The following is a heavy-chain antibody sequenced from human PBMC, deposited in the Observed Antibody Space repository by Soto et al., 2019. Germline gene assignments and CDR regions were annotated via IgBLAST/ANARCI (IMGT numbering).Heavy chain of an antibody. J-gene: IGHJ4*02. CDR3: ARFAREENPKVGSWYYFDY. V-gene: IGHV4-31*03. CDR2: IYYSGRT. D-gene: IGHD6-13*01. CDR1: GGSISSGGYF. Sequence: TLSLTCTVSGGSISSGGYFWSWVRQHPAKVLEWIGNIYYSGRTYYNPSLKSRVTISVDTSKNQFSLKLSSVTAADTAVYYCARFAREENPKVGSWYYFDYWGQGTRVT.